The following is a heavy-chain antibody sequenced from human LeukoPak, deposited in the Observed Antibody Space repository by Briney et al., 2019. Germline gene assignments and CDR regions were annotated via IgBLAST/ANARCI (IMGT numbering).Heavy chain of an antibody. CDR1: GGSFSGYY. CDR2: INHSGST. D-gene: IGHD1-14*01. V-gene: IGHV4-34*01. CDR3: ARFPDRFDY. Sequence: SETLSLTCAVYGGSFSGYYWSWLRQPPGKGLEWIGEINHSGSTNYNPSLKSRVTISVDTSKNQFSLKLSSVTAADTAMYYCARFPDRFDYWGQGTLVTVSS. J-gene: IGHJ4*02.